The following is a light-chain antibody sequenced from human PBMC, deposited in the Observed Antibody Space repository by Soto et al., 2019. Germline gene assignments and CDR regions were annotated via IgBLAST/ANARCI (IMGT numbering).Light chain of an antibody. V-gene: IGKV3-15*01. Sequence: EIGMTQSPATLSLSPGERATLPCRASQSVSSNLAWYQQKPGQAPRLLIYGASTRATGVPARFSGSGSGTEFTLTISTLQSEDFAVYYCQQYDNWPPLTFGGGTMVDIK. CDR2: GAS. CDR3: QQYDNWPPLT. CDR1: QSVSSN. J-gene: IGKJ4*01.